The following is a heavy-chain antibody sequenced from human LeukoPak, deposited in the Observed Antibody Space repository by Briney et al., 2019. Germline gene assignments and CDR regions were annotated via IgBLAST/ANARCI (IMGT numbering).Heavy chain of an antibody. V-gene: IGHV3-9*03. CDR1: GFTLDDYA. CDR3: AAANRGYYGSTSLSGYFDY. J-gene: IGHJ4*02. CDR2: ISWNSGSI. D-gene: IGHD3-22*01. Sequence: GGSLRLSCAASGFTLDDYAMHWVRQAPGKGLEWVSGISWNSGSIGYADSVKGRFTISRDNAKNSLYLQMNSLRAEDMALYYCAAANRGYYGSTSLSGYFDYWGQGTLVTVSS.